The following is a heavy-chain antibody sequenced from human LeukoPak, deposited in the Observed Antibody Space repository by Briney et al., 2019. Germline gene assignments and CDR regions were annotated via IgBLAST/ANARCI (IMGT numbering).Heavy chain of an antibody. CDR2: INPSGGRT. CDR3: ARAVADSSGWEALDY. CDR1: GYIFTSYY. Sequence: GASVKVSCKAFGYIFTSYYMHWVRQAPGQGLEWMGIINPSGGRTSYAQKFQGRVTMTRDTSTSTVYMEFSSLRSEDTAVYYCARAVADSSGWEALDYWGQGTLVTVSS. J-gene: IGHJ4*02. D-gene: IGHD6-19*01. V-gene: IGHV1-46*01.